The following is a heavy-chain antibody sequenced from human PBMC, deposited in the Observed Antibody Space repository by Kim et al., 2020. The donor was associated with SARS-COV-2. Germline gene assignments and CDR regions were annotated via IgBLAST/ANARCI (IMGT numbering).Heavy chain of an antibody. Sequence: YTSCSTKYNPALQSRVTMSVDMSKNQFSLKLSSVTAADTAVYYCASALGHWGQGTLVTVSS. J-gene: IGHJ4*02. CDR2: YTSCST. D-gene: IGHD3-16*02. V-gene: IGHV4-4*07. CDR3: ASALGH.